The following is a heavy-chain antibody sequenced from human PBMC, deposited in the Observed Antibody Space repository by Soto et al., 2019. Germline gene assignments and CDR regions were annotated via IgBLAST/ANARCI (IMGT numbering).Heavy chain of an antibody. D-gene: IGHD3-10*01. CDR1: GFTFNNYW. CDR3: ARVFHYYGSGNYPFDY. CDR2: INSDGSST. Sequence: EVQLVESRGGLVQPGGSLRLSCAASGFTFNNYWMHWVRQAPGKGLVWVSRINSDGSSTNYADSVKGRFTISRDNAKNTLYMQMNSLRAEDTAVYYCARVFHYYGSGNYPFDYWGQGTLVTVSS. J-gene: IGHJ4*02. V-gene: IGHV3-74*01.